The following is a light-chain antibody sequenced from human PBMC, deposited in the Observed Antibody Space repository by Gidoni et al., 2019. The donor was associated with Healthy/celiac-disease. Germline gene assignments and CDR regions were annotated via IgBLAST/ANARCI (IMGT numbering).Light chain of an antibody. J-gene: IGKJ1*01. Sequence: DIQMTQSPSSLSASVGDRVTITCRASQSISSYLNWYQQKPGKAPKLLFYAAYSLQSGVPSSFSGIGSGTDFTLTISSLQPEDFATYYCQQSYSTLWTFGQVTKVEIK. CDR3: QQSYSTLWT. CDR2: AAY. CDR1: QSISSY. V-gene: IGKV1-39*01.